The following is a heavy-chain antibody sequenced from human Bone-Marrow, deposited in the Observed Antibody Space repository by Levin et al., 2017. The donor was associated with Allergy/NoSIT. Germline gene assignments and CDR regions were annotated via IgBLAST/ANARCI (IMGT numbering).Heavy chain of an antibody. J-gene: IGHJ6*02. V-gene: IGHV3-7*01. CDR3: VRESSSSAFNYYNYYAMDV. CDR1: GFSFSHYW. CDR2: INQDATEK. D-gene: IGHD6-6*01. Sequence: GGSLRLSCVASGFSFSHYWMSWVRQAPGKGLEWVANINQDATEKFFVDSGKGRFTISRDNVKNSLYLHMNSLRAEDTAVYYCVRESSSSAFNYYNYYAMDVWGQGTQVTVSS.